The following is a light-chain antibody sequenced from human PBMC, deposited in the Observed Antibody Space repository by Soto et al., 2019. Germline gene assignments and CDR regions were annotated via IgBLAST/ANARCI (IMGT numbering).Light chain of an antibody. CDR2: AAS. Sequence: DIQMTQSPSSLSASVGDRVTITCRASQSISSYLNWYQQKPGKAPKLLIYAASSLQSGVPSRFSGSESGTDFTLTISSLQPEDFANYYCQQSYSTPWTFGQGTKVEIK. CDR1: QSISSY. CDR3: QQSYSTPWT. J-gene: IGKJ1*01. V-gene: IGKV1-39*01.